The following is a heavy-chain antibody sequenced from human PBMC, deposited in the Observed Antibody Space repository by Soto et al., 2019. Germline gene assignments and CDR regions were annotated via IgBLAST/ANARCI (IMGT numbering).Heavy chain of an antibody. J-gene: IGHJ4*02. D-gene: IGHD6-6*01. CDR2: FSGNCRNT. CDR1: GFTLGNSS. V-gene: IGHV3-23*01. CDR3: AKNGLSSSPPAIDS. Sequence: GFTLGNSSLSCVSQDPGKGLDWVSSFSGNCRNTYYADSVKGRFTISRDNSNNTVFLQMNVLRAEDTSVYYCAKNGLSSSPPAIDSWGPGTLVSVPS.